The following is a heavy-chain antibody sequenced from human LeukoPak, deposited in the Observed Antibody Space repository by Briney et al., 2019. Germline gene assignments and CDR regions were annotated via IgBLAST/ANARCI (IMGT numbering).Heavy chain of an antibody. CDR1: GGSISSSSYY. CDR3: ARIAVAGTSDY. Sequence: PSETLSLTCTVSGGSISSSSYYWGWIRQPPGKGLEWIGSIYYSGSTYYNPSLKSRVTISVDTSKNQFSLKLSSVTAADTAVYYCARIAVAGTSDYWGQGTLVTVSS. V-gene: IGHV4-39*07. D-gene: IGHD6-19*01. CDR2: IYYSGST. J-gene: IGHJ4*02.